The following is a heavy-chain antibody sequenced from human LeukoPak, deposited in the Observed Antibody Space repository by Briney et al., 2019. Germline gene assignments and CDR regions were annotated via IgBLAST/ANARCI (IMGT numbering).Heavy chain of an antibody. CDR1: GFTFISYD. D-gene: IGHD6-6*01. J-gene: IGHJ4*02. CDR3: AEDSGIVPRQYYFDY. Sequence: GGSLRLSCAASGFTFISYDMHWVRQAPGKGLEWVTFIRYDGSNKYYADSVKGRFTISRDNSKNTLYLQMNSLRAEDTAVYYCAEDSGIVPRQYYFDYWGQGTLVTVSS. CDR2: IRYDGSNK. V-gene: IGHV3-30*02.